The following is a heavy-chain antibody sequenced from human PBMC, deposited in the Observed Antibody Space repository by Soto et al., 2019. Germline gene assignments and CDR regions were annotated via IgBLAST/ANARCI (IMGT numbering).Heavy chain of an antibody. CDR1: GYTFINYH. CDR2: INTYNGMT. Sequence: QVKLVQSGGEVKKPGASVTVSCKASGYTFINYHITWVLQAPGQGLEWMAWINTYNGMTDYAQRFQGRVTMTRDTSTSTAYMEVRNLGSDDTAVYFCAKSPRGEMATDWGQGTLVTVSS. D-gene: IGHD5-12*01. J-gene: IGHJ4*02. CDR3: AKSPRGEMATD. V-gene: IGHV1-18*01.